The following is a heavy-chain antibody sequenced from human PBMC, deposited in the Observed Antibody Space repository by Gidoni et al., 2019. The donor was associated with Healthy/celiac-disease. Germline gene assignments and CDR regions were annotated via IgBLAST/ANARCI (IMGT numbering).Heavy chain of an antibody. CDR1: GFTFSDYY. CDR3: ARVLIGITIFGVHYTDAFDI. D-gene: IGHD3-3*01. V-gene: IGHV3-11*05. Sequence: QVQLVESGGGLVKPGGSLSLSCAASGFTFSDYYISWIRQAPGKGLEWVSYISSSSSYTNYADSVKGRFTISRDNAKNSLYLQMNSLRAEDTAVYYCARVLIGITIFGVHYTDAFDIWGQGTMVTVSS. CDR2: ISSSSSYT. J-gene: IGHJ3*02.